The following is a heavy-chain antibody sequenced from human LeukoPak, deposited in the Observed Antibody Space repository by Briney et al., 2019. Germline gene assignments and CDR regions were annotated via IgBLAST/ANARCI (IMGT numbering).Heavy chain of an antibody. CDR2: INLDGSDK. J-gene: IGHJ4*02. CDR3: ARDTRYFDY. Sequence: PGGSLRLSCAASGFTFNNYWMTWVRQAPGKGLEWVGNINLDGSDKYYGDSVKGRFTISRDNAKNSLYLQMNSLRAEDTAVYYYARDTRYFDYWGQGNMVTVSS. V-gene: IGHV3-7*01. CDR1: GFTFNNYW.